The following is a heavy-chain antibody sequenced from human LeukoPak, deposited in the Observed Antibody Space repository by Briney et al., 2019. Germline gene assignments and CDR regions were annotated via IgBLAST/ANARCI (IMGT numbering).Heavy chain of an antibody. J-gene: IGHJ4*02. D-gene: IGHD3-22*01. CDR1: GYIFTSCN. Sequence: ASVKVSCKASGYIFTSCNINWVRQAPGQGLEWMGIINPSGGSTNYAQKFQGRVTMTRDTSISTAYMELSRLRSDDTAVYYCARDNYYDSSGAFDYWGQGTLVTVSS. CDR2: INPSGGST. CDR3: ARDNYYDSSGAFDY. V-gene: IGHV1-46*01.